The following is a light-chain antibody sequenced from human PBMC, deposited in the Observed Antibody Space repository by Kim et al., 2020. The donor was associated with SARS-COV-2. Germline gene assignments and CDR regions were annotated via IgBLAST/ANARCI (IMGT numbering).Light chain of an antibody. Sequence: ALGQTIRITCQGDSLRNYYASWYQQKPGQAPVLVIYGKNNRPSGIPDRFSGSISGTPASLTITGAQAEDEADYYCNSRDSSGNHYVFGTVTKVTVL. CDR1: SLRNYY. V-gene: IGLV3-19*01. J-gene: IGLJ1*01. CDR3: NSRDSSGNHYV. CDR2: GKN.